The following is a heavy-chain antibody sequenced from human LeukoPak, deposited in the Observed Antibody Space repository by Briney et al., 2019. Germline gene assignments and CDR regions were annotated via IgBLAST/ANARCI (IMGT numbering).Heavy chain of an antibody. CDR3: AKGLRYSDN. CDR1: GFTFSSYG. D-gene: IGHD3-9*01. V-gene: IGHV3-30*18. CDR2: ISYDGSNK. J-gene: IGHJ4*02. Sequence: GGSLRLSCAASGFTFSSYGMHWVRQTPGKGLEWVAVISYDGSNKYYADSVKGRFTISRDNSKNTLYLQMNSLRAEDTAVYYCAKGLRYSDNWGQGTLVTVSS.